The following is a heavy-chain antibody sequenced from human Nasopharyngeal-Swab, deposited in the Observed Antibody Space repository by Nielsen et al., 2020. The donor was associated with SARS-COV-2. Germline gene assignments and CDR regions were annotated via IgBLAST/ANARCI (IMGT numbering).Heavy chain of an antibody. CDR1: GYSISSGYY. Sequence: SETLSLTCAVSGYSISSGYYWGWIRQPPGKGLEWIGSIYHSGSTYYNPSLKSRVTISVDTSKNQFSLKLSSVTAADTAVYYCARHAVGEYQLTYYFDYWGQGTLVTVSS. CDR3: ARHAVGEYQLTYYFDY. J-gene: IGHJ4*02. D-gene: IGHD2-2*01. CDR2: IYHSGST. V-gene: IGHV4-38-2*01.